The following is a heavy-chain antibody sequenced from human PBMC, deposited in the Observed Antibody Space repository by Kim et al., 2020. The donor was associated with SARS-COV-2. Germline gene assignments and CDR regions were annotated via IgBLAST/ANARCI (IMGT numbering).Heavy chain of an antibody. V-gene: IGHV4-39*01. CDR1: GGSISPSGNY. CDR3: ASHISRRPGSQLDH. CDR2: IYYSGAT. Sequence: SETLSLTCSVSGGSISPSGNYWGWVRQPPGKGLEWIGSIYYSGATYYNPSHKSRVTISVDTSKNQFSLKLTSVTAADTAVYYCASHISRRPGSQLDHWGQGTRVSVSS. J-gene: IGHJ4*02. D-gene: IGHD3-16*02.